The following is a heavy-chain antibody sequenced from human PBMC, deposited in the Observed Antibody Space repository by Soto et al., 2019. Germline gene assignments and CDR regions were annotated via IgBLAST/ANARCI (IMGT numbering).Heavy chain of an antibody. V-gene: IGHV3-33*01. CDR3: ARDGNGPLAVADIYWYFDL. CDR2: IWYDGSNK. D-gene: IGHD6-19*01. J-gene: IGHJ2*01. CDR1: GFTFSSYG. Sequence: QVQLVESGGGVVQPGRSLRLSCAASGFTFSSYGMHWVRQDPGKGLEWVAVIWYDGSNKYYAESVKCRFTISRDNSKNTLYLQTNSLRAEDTAVYYCARDGNGPLAVADIYWYFDLWGRGTLVTVSS.